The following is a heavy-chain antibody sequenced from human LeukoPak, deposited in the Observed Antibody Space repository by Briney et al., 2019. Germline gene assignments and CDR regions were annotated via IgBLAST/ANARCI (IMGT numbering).Heavy chain of an antibody. D-gene: IGHD4-23*01. CDR2: IRSSGGTI. V-gene: IGHV3-48*03. J-gene: IGHJ3*02. CDR1: GFTFSSYE. CDR3: AREGYGGNSDAFDI. Sequence: PGGSLRLSCAASGFTFSSYEMNWVRQAPGKGLEWVSYIRSSGGTIFYADSVKGRFTISRDDAKNSLYLQMNSLRAEDTAVYYCAREGYGGNSDAFDIWGPGAMVTVSS.